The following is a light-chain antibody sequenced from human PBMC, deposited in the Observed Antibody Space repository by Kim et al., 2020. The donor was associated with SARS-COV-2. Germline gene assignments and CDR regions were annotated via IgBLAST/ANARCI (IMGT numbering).Light chain of an antibody. Sequence: EPASISCRSSQSLLHSNGYYYLDWYLQKPGQSPQLLIYLGSNRASGVPDRFSGSVSGTDSTLKISRVEAEDVGVYYCMQTLLTPRTFGQGTKLEI. V-gene: IGKV2-28*01. J-gene: IGKJ2*01. CDR2: LGS. CDR3: MQTLLTPRT. CDR1: QSLLHSNGYYY.